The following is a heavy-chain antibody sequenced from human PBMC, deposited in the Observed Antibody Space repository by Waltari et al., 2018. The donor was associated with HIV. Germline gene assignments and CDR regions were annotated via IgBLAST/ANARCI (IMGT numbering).Heavy chain of an antibody. Sequence: QVQLQESGPGLVKPSQTLSLTCTVSGGSISSGSYYWSWIRQPAGKGLEWIGRSYTSGSTNYNPALKSRVTISVDTSKNQFSLKLSSVTAADTAVYYCARVGEWTGNDAFDIWGQGTMVTVSS. CDR2: SYTSGST. D-gene: IGHD3-10*01. J-gene: IGHJ3*02. CDR3: ARVGEWTGNDAFDI. V-gene: IGHV4-61*02. CDR1: GGSISSGSYY.